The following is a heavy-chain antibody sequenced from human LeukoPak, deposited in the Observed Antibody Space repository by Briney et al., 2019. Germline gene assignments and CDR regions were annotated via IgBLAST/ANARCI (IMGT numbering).Heavy chain of an antibody. D-gene: IGHD5-18*01. CDR2: IWYEGSNK. CDR3: ARYSYGYRMDAFDI. Sequence: PGGSLRLSCAASGFTFSSYGMHWVRQAPGKGLGWVAVIWYEGSNKYYAGSLKGRCILSRDNSKNTLYLQMNSLRAEDTALYYCARYSYGYRMDAFDIWGQGTMVPVSS. CDR1: GFTFSSYG. J-gene: IGHJ3*02. V-gene: IGHV3-33*01.